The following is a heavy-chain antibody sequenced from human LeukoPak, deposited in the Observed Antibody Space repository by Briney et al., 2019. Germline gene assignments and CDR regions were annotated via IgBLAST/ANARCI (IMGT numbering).Heavy chain of an antibody. CDR3: ARDSSVAGSGGFDY. Sequence: GGSLRLSCAASGFTFSSYGMYWVRQAPGKGLEWVAIIWYDGSNKYYADSVKGRFTISRDNSKNTLYLQMNSLRAEDTAVYYCARDSSVAGSGGFDYWGQGTLVTVSS. CDR2: IWYDGSNK. J-gene: IGHJ4*02. D-gene: IGHD6-19*01. CDR1: GFTFSSYG. V-gene: IGHV3-30*02.